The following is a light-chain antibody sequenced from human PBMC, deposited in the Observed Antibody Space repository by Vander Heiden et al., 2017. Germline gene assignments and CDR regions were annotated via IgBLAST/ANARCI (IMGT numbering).Light chain of an antibody. CDR2: GNG. CDR1: SSNIGAGYY. J-gene: IGLJ2*01. V-gene: IGLV1-40*01. CDR3: QSYDSSLSVYVV. Sequence: QSVLTQPHSVSVAPGQRAPIFCTGRSSNIGAGYYDKWDQQLPGTAPNLLIYGNGNRPSGVPARFSGSKSGTSASLAITGLQAEDEADYYCQSYDSSLSVYVVFGGGTKLTVL.